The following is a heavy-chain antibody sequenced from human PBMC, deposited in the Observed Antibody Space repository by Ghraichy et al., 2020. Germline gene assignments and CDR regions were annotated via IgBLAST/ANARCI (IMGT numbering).Heavy chain of an antibody. D-gene: IGHD2-8*01. CDR1: GFTFKDYW. CDR2: IKTDGGET. CDR3: ARDNNALFDY. Sequence: GGSLRLSCAASGFTFKDYWLAWVRQAPEKGPEWVAHIKTDGGETYYAASVEGRFTISRDNAKKSLYLHMNSLRAEDTAVYYCARDNNALFDYWGQGTQVAVPS. V-gene: IGHV3-7*01. J-gene: IGHJ4*02.